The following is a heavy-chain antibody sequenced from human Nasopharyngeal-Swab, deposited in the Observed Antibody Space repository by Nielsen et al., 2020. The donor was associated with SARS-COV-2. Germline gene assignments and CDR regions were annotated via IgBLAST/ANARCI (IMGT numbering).Heavy chain of an antibody. CDR1: GGSFSGHY. Sequence: SETLSLTCAVYGGSFSGHYWSWIRQPPGKGLAWIGQINHSGSTNYNPSLKSRVTISIDTSKNQFSLKLFSVTAADTAVYYCARGTRWFDPWGQGTLVTVSS. CDR2: INHSGST. CDR3: ARGTRWFDP. J-gene: IGHJ5*02. D-gene: IGHD1-1*01. V-gene: IGHV4-34*01.